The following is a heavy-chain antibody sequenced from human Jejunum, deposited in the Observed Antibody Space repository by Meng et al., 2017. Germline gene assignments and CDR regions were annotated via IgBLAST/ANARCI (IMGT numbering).Heavy chain of an antibody. CDR2: INTDGSST. D-gene: IGHD1-1*01. CDR1: GFTFSSYR. J-gene: IGHJ4*02. Sequence: ESLMIPCAASGFTFSSYRMDWVRPAPGKGLVWVSRINTDGSSTTYADSVKARFTISRDNAKDKLYLQKSSRSAEDTAVYYCAKDLNWNALDYWGQGTLVTVSS. V-gene: IGHV3-74*01. CDR3: AKDLNWNALDY.